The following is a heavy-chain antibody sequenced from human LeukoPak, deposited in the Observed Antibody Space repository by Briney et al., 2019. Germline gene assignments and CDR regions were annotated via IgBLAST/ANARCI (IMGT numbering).Heavy chain of an antibody. D-gene: IGHD2-15*01. V-gene: IGHV1-2*02. CDR1: GYTFTSYY. Sequence: GASVKVSCKASGYTFTSYYMHWVRQAPGQGLEWMGWINPNSGGTNYAQKFQGRVTMTRDTSISTAYMELSRLRSDDTAVYYCARDWEELPRHYYYYYMDVWGKGTTVTVSS. J-gene: IGHJ6*03. CDR2: INPNSGGT. CDR3: ARDWEELPRHYYYYYMDV.